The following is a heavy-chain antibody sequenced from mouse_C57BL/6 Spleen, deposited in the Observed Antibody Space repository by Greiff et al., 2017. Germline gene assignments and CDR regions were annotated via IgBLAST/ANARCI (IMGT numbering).Heavy chain of an antibody. V-gene: IGHV1-50*01. CDR2: IDPSDSDT. D-gene: IGHD1-1*01. Sequence: VQLQQPGAELVKPGASVKLSCKASGYTFTSYWMQWVKQRPGQGLEWIGEIDPSDSDTNYNQKFKGKATLTVDTSSSTAYLQLISLTSEDSAVYYSARADYGSLYYFDYWGQGTTLTVSS. CDR3: ARADYGSLYYFDY. J-gene: IGHJ2*01. CDR1: GYTFTSYW.